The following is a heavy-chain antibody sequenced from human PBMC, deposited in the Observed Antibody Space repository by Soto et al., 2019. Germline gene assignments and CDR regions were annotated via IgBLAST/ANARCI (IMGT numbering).Heavy chain of an antibody. CDR1: GFTFSSYG. CDR3: ANNHPGYRSSWPHVDY. D-gene: IGHD6-13*01. CDR2: ISYDGSNK. V-gene: IGHV3-30*18. Sequence: QVQLVESGGGVVQPGRSLRLSCAASGFTFSSYGMHWVRQAPGKGLEWVAVISYDGSNKYYADSVKGRFTISRDNSKNTLYLQMNSLRAEDTAVYYCANNHPGYRSSWPHVDYWGQGTLVTVSS. J-gene: IGHJ4*02.